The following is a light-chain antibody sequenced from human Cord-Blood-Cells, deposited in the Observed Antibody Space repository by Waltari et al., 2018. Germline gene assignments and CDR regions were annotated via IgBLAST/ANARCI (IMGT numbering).Light chain of an antibody. CDR1: QSISSY. CDR3: QQSYSTTPT. V-gene: IGKV1-39*01. Sequence: DIQMTQSPSSLSASVGDRVTITCRASQSISSYLNCYQQKPGKAPKLLIYSASSLQSGVPSSFSGSGSGTDFTLTISSLQPDDFVTYYCQQSYSTTPTFGGGTKVEIK. CDR2: SAS. J-gene: IGKJ4*01.